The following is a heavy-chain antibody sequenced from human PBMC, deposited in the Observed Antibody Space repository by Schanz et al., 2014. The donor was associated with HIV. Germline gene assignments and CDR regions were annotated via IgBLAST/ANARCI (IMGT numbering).Heavy chain of an antibody. J-gene: IGHJ4*02. CDR1: GFSVSVHY. CDR3: ARDGSLNRGFDY. D-gene: IGHD3-10*01. V-gene: IGHV3-53*02. CDR2: IYSGGNT. Sequence: EVQLVETGGGLLQPGGSLRLSCAASGFSVSVHYMTWVRQAPGKGLEWVSVIYSGGNTYYADSVKGRFTISRDNSKNTLHLQMNSLRAEDTAVYYCARDGSLNRGFDYWGQGTLVTVSS.